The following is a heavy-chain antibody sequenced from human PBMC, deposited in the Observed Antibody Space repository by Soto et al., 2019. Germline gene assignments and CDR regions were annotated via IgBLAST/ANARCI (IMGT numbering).Heavy chain of an antibody. CDR2: ISYDASNK. J-gene: IGHJ6*02. CDR3: AKGLQIVLVRAAMNYYIGMAV. Sequence: QVQLVESGGGVVQPGRSLRLSCAAAGFTFSSYGMHWVRQAPGKGLEWVAVISYDASNKYYADSVKGRFTISRDNSKNTLYLQMNSLRAEDTAVYYCAKGLQIVLVRAAMNYYIGMAVWGQGTTVTVSS. D-gene: IGHD2-2*01. CDR1: GFTFSSYG. V-gene: IGHV3-30*18.